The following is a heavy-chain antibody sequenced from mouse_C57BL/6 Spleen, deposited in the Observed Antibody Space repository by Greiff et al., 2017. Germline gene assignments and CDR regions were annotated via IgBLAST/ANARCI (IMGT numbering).Heavy chain of an antibody. J-gene: IGHJ1*03. Sequence: EVKLQESGPGLVKPSQSLSLTCSVTGYSITSGYYWNWIRQFPGNILEWMGYISYDGSNNYNPSLKNRISITRDTSKNQFFLQLNSVTTEDTATYYSARGIYYYGSGYRYFDVWGTGTTVTVSS. CDR3: ARGIYYYGSGYRYFDV. CDR2: ISYDGSN. D-gene: IGHD1-1*01. CDR1: GYSITSGYY. V-gene: IGHV3-6*01.